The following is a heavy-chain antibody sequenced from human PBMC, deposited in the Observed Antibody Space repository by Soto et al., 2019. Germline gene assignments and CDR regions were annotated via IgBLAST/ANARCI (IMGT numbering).Heavy chain of an antibody. CDR2: INHSGST. CDR1: GGSFSGYY. V-gene: IGHV4-34*01. D-gene: IGHD6-13*01. Sequence: SETLSLTCAVYGGSFSGYYWSWIRQPPGKGLEWIGEINHSGSTNYNPSLKSRVTISVDTSKNQFSLKLSSVTAADTAVYYCARGSRAAAANSRGNWFDPWGQGTLVTVSS. J-gene: IGHJ5*02. CDR3: ARGSRAAAANSRGNWFDP.